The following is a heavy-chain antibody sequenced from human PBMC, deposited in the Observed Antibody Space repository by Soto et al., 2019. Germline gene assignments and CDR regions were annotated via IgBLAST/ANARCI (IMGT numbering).Heavy chain of an antibody. CDR2: ISAYNGNT. V-gene: IGHV1-18*01. CDR1: GYTFTSYG. Sequence: QVQLVQSGAEVKKPGASVKVSCKASGYTFTSYGISWVRQAPGQGLEWMGWISAYNGNTNYAQKLQGRVTMTTDTSTGTAYMELRSLRADDTAVYYCARVGELELQDERYYYGMDVCGQGTTVTVSS. D-gene: IGHD1-7*01. J-gene: IGHJ6*02. CDR3: ARVGELELQDERYYYGMDV.